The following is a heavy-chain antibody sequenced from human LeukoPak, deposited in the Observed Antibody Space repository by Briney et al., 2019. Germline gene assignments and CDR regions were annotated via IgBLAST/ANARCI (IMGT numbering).Heavy chain of an antibody. CDR3: AKADNWDDYYYYYGMDV. D-gene: IGHD1-1*01. V-gene: IGHV3-23*01. J-gene: IGHJ6*02. Sequence: GGSLRLSCAASGFTFSSYAMSWVRQAPGKGLEWVSAISGSGGSTYYADSVKGRFTISRDNFKNTLYLQMNSLRAEDTAVYYCAKADNWDDYYYYYGMDVWGQGTTVTVSS. CDR1: GFTFSSYA. CDR2: ISGSGGST.